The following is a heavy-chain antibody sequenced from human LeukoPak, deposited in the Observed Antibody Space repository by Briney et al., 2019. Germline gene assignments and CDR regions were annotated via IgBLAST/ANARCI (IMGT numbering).Heavy chain of an antibody. CDR2: ISSSGSTI. D-gene: IGHD5-24*01. CDR3: TRAGRWLQLKRGYYYYYYMDV. J-gene: IGHJ6*03. V-gene: IGHV3-48*03. Sequence: GGSLRLSCAASGFTFSSYEMNWVRQAPGKGLEWVSYISSSGSTIYYADSVKGRFTISRDNAKNSLYLQMNSLKTEDTAVYYCTRAGRWLQLKRGYYYYYYMDVWGKRTTVTISS. CDR1: GFTFSSYE.